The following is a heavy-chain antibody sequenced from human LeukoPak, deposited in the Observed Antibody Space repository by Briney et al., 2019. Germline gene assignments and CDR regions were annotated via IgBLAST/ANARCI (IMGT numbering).Heavy chain of an antibody. CDR1: GFTFSDHA. CDR2: ISDSGGST. CDR3: AKVNYDILTGPDY. J-gene: IGHJ4*02. D-gene: IGHD3-9*01. V-gene: IGHV3-23*01. Sequence: GGSLRLSCAASGFTFSDHAMTWVRQAPGKGLEWVSAISDSGGSTYFADSVKGRFTISRDNSKNTLYLQMNSLRAEDTAVYYCAKVNYDILTGPDYWGQGTLVTVSS.